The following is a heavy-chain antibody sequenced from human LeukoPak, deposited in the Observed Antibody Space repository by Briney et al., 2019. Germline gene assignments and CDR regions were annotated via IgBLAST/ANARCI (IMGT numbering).Heavy chain of an antibody. J-gene: IGHJ4*02. CDR2: IAVVGGNT. Sequence: GGSLRLSCAASGFTFSNYGMAWVRQAPGKGLEWVSTIAVVGGNTHYADSVEGRFTISRQDSNNALHLQLNSLRAEDTAIYYCARDCCSGGGPLDIWGPGTLVTVSS. CDR1: GFTFSNYG. V-gene: IGHV3-23*01. D-gene: IGHD2-15*01. CDR3: ARDCCSGGGPLDI.